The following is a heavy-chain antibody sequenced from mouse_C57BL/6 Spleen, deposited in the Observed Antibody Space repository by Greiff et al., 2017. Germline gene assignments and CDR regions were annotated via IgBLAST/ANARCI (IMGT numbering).Heavy chain of an antibody. CDR1: GYTFTSYT. CDR2: INPSSGYT. D-gene: IGHD4-1*01. Sequence: VKLQQSGAELARPGASVKMSCKASGYTFTSYTMHWVKQRPGQGLEWIGYINPSSGYTKYNQKFKDKATLTADKSSSTAYMQLSSLTSEDSAVYYCAREGTGTYFDVWGTGTTVTVSS. J-gene: IGHJ1*03. CDR3: AREGTGTYFDV. V-gene: IGHV1-4*01.